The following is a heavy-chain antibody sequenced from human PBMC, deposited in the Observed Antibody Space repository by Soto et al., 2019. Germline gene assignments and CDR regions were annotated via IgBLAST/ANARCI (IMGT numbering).Heavy chain of an antibody. D-gene: IGHD2-2*01. Sequence: GGSLRLSCAASGFTFSSYAMSWVRQAPGKGLEWVSAISGSGGSTYYADSVKGRFTISRDNSKNTLYLQMNSLRAEDTAVYYCAKVGSTRCPASGCWFDPCGQGPLVTVSS. J-gene: IGHJ5*02. V-gene: IGHV3-23*01. CDR2: ISGSGGST. CDR3: AKVGSTRCPASGCWFDP. CDR1: GFTFSSYA.